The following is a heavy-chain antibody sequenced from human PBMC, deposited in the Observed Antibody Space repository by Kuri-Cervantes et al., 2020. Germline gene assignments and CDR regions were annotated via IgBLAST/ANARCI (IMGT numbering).Heavy chain of an antibody. Sequence: SLKISCAASGFTFDDYAMHWVRQAPGKGLEWVSGISWNSGSIGYADSVKGRFTISRDNAKNSLYLQMNSLRAEDTALYYCARRVEWRLGSWLDYWGQGTLVTVSS. CDR1: GFTFDDYA. CDR2: ISWNSGSI. J-gene: IGHJ4*02. CDR3: ARRVEWRLGSWLDY. D-gene: IGHD3-3*01. V-gene: IGHV3-9*01.